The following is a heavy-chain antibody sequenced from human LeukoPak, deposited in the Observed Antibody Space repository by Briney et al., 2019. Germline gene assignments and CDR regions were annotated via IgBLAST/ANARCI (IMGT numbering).Heavy chain of an antibody. CDR1: GFTFSNYA. CDR3: AKSEAYYDFWSGYYDY. D-gene: IGHD3-3*01. Sequence: PGGSLRLSRAASGFTFSNYAMSWVRQAPGKGLEWVSGISGSSGSTYYVDSVKGRFTISRDNSKNTLYLQMNSLRAEDTAVYYCAKSEAYYDFWSGYYDYWGQGSLVTVSS. CDR2: ISGSSGST. V-gene: IGHV3-23*01. J-gene: IGHJ4*02.